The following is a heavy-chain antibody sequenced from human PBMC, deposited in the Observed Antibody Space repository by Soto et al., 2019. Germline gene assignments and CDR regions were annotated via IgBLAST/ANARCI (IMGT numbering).Heavy chain of an antibody. J-gene: IGHJ3*02. CDR3: AKVSAELNGYGMGLGAFDI. CDR2: ISWNSGSI. Sequence: GGSLRLSCAASGFTFDDYAMHWVRQAPGKGLEWVSGISWNSGSIGYADSVKGRFTISRDNAKNSLYLQMNSLRAGDTALYYCAKVSAELNGYGMGLGAFDIWGQGTMVTVSS. CDR1: GFTFDDYA. V-gene: IGHV3-9*01. D-gene: IGHD5-12*01.